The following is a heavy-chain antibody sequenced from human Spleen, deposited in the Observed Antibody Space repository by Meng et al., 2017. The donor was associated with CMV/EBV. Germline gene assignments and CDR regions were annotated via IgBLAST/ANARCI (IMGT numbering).Heavy chain of an antibody. V-gene: IGHV3-74*01. D-gene: IGHD2-8*01. Sequence: FSSYGMHWVRQAPGKGLVWVSRINSDGSITNYADSVKGRFTISRDNAKNTLYLQMNSLRAEDTAIYYCAQNPGGNCTNEVCGTRGGYWGQGTLVTVSS. CDR2: INSDGSIT. CDR3: AQNPGGNCTNEVCGTRGGY. J-gene: IGHJ4*02. CDR1: FSSYG.